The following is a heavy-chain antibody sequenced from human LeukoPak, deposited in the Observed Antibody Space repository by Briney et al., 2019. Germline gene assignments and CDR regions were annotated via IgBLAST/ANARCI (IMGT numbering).Heavy chain of an antibody. J-gene: IGHJ4*02. Sequence: GASVKVSCKASGYTFTSFGISWVRQAPGQGLEWMGWISGYNGNANYAQKFQGRVTMTTDTFTNTAYMELRSLRSDDTAVYYCARCSSNSRRIDNCWGQGTLVTVSS. CDR1: GYTFTSFG. CDR3: ARCSSNSRRIDNC. CDR2: ISGYNGNA. D-gene: IGHD2-2*01. V-gene: IGHV1-18*01.